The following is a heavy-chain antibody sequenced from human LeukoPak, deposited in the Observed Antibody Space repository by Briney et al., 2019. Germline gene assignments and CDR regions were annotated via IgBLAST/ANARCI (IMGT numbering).Heavy chain of an antibody. Sequence: SETLSLTCAVYGGSFSGYYWSWIRQPPGKGLEWIGEINHSGSTNYNPSLKGRVTISVDTSKNQFSLKLSSVTAADTAVYYCASKGIAAAEFDYWGQGTLVTVSS. CDR3: ASKGIAAAEFDY. CDR1: GGSFSGYY. CDR2: INHSGST. D-gene: IGHD6-13*01. V-gene: IGHV4-34*01. J-gene: IGHJ4*02.